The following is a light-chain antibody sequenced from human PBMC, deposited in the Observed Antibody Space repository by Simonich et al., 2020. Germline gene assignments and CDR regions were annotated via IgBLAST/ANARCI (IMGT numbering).Light chain of an antibody. CDR1: HGISNY. CDR2: AAS. V-gene: IGKV1-27*01. Sequence: DIQMTQSPSSLSASVGDRATITCRASHGISNYLAWYQQKPGKGPKLLIYAASTLQSGVPSRFSGSGSGTDFSLTISSLQPEDVATYYCQKYNSAPWTFGQGTKVEIK. J-gene: IGKJ1*01. CDR3: QKYNSAPWT.